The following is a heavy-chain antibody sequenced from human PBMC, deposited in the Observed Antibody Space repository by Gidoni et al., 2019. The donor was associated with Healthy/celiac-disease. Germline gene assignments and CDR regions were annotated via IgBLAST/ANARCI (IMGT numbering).Heavy chain of an antibody. CDR3: AKDAGEVGSSGWYDY. CDR2: ISWNSGSI. Sequence: EVQLVASGGGLVQPGRSLRLSCAASGFTFDDYAMHWVRQAPGKGLEWVSGISWNSGSIGYADSVKGRFTISRDNAKNSLYLQMNSLRAEDTALYYCAKDAGEVGSSGWYDYWGQGTLVTVSS. CDR1: GFTFDDYA. J-gene: IGHJ4*02. V-gene: IGHV3-9*01. D-gene: IGHD6-19*01.